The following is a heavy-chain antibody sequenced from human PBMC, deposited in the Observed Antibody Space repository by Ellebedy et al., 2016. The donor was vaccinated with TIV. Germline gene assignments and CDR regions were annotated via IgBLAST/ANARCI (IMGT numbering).Heavy chain of an antibody. CDR1: GYTFTSYG. J-gene: IGHJ6*02. CDR3: ARDRRRIVRFLEWFGDRYYGMDV. Sequence: AASVKVSCKASGYTFTSYGFSWVRQAPGQGLEWMGWISGYSGNRNYAQKLQGRVTMTTDTSTNTAYMELRSLRSDDTAVYFCARDRRRIVRFLEWFGDRYYGMDVWGQGTTVTVSS. CDR2: ISGYSGNR. V-gene: IGHV1-18*01. D-gene: IGHD3-3*01.